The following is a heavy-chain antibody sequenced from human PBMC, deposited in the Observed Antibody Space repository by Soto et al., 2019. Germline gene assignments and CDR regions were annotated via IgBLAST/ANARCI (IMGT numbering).Heavy chain of an antibody. CDR2: IYFSGVA. CDR1: GASITDSY. V-gene: IGHV4-59*01. CDR3: ARGDSDLAVSEAAY. D-gene: IGHD2-15*01. Sequence: SETLYLTCTVPGASITDSYWGWIRQPPEKGLEWIGYIYFSGVATYNPSLKSRATMSRDTSKNEFSLKLTSVTAADTAIYYCARGDSDLAVSEAAYWGQGTLVTVSS. J-gene: IGHJ1*01.